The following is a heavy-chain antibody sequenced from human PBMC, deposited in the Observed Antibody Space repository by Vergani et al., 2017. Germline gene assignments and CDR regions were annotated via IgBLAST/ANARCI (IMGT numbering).Heavy chain of an antibody. CDR2: IIPIFGTA. V-gene: IGHV1-69*01. CDR1: GGTFSSYA. D-gene: IGHD6-13*01. CDR3: AGEHPGSAAAGGYFDY. J-gene: IGHJ4*02. Sequence: QVQLVQSGAEVKKPGSSVKVSCKASGGTFSSYAISWVRQAPGQGLEWMGGIIPIFGTANYAQKFQGRFTITADESTSTAYMELSSLRSEDTAVYYCAGEHPGSAAAGGYFDYWGQGTLVTVSS.